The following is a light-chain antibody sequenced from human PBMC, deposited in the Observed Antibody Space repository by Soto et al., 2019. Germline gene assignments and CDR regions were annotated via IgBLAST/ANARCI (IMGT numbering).Light chain of an antibody. Sequence: ENVLTQSPGTLSLSPGERATLSCRASQSVTSSYLAWYQQKPGQAPSLLIYGTFSRATGIPDRFSGSGSGTDFPLTISRLEPEDFAVYYCQQYDSSHLTFGGGTKVEIK. J-gene: IGKJ4*01. CDR2: GTF. V-gene: IGKV3-20*01. CDR1: QSVTSSY. CDR3: QQYDSSHLT.